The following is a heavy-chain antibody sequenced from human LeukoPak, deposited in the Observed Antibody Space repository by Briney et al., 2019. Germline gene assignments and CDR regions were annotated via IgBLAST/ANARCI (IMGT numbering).Heavy chain of an antibody. CDR3: AKVQVAYFDY. V-gene: IGHV3-30*02. J-gene: IGHJ4*02. CDR2: IRYDGSNK. Sequence: GGSLRLSCAASGFTFSSYGMHWVRQAPGKGLEWVAFIRYDGSNKYYADSVKGRFTISRDNSKNTLYLQMNGLRAEDTAVYYCAKVQVAYFDYWGQGTLVTVSS. CDR1: GFTFSSYG.